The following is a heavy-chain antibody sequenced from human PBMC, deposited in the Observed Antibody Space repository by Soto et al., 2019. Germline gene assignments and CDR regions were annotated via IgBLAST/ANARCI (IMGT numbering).Heavy chain of an antibody. CDR1: GFTFSSYG. Sequence: PGGSLRLSCVASGFTFSSYGMHWVRQAPGKGLEWVAVISYDGSNKYYADSVKGRFTISRDNSKNTLYLQMNSLRAEDTAVYYCAKEPRQLAFYYYYGMDVWGQGTTVTVSS. D-gene: IGHD6-13*01. CDR2: ISYDGSNK. CDR3: AKEPRQLAFYYYYGMDV. J-gene: IGHJ6*02. V-gene: IGHV3-30*18.